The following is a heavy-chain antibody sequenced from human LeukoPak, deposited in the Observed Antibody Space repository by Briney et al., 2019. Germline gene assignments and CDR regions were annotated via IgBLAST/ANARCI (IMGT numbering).Heavy chain of an antibody. D-gene: IGHD7-27*01. CDR3: ARDRLGPNWYFDL. CDR2: INPSGGST. CDR1: GYSFTRYY. Sequence: ASVKVSCKASGYSFTRYYMHWVRQAPGQGLEWMGRINPSGGSTTYAQKFQGRVTITADKSTSTAYMELSSLRSEDTAVYYCARDRLGPNWYFDLWGRGTLVTVSS. V-gene: IGHV1-46*01. J-gene: IGHJ2*01.